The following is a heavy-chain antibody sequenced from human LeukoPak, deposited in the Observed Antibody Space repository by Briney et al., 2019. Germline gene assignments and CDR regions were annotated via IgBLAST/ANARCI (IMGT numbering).Heavy chain of an antibody. J-gene: IGHJ4*02. D-gene: IGHD7-27*01. V-gene: IGHV5-51*01. CDR3: AILVAQLGTSPGYFDY. Sequence: GEALKISSKGSGYGFTSYWIGWVRQMPGKGREWMGIIYPGYSYTRYSPSFQGQVTISADKSISTAYLQWSSLKASDTAIYYCAILVAQLGTSPGYFDYWGQGTLVTVSS. CDR2: IYPGYSYT. CDR1: GYGFTSYW.